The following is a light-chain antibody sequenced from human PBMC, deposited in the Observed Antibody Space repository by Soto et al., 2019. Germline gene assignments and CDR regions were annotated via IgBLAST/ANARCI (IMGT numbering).Light chain of an antibody. V-gene: IGKV2-28*01. CDR2: FGS. CDR1: QSLLESHGYTC. CDR3: MQSLQSPLT. Sequence: IVMTQSPLSLPVTPGEAASIACRSSQSLLESHGYTCVVWFRQKPGQSPQLLIYFGSNRASGVPDRISGSGSGTDFTLKISRVEAEDVGVYYCMQSLQSPLTFGQGTKVEIK. J-gene: IGKJ1*01.